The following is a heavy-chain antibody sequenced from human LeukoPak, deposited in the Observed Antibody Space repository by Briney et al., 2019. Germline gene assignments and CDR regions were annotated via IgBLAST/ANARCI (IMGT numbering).Heavy chain of an antibody. D-gene: IGHD2-2*01. V-gene: IGHV4-34*12. Sequence: SETLSLTCAVYGGSFSGYYWSWIRQPPGKGLEWIGEIIHSGSTNYNPSLKSRVTISVDTSKNQFSLKLSSVTAADTAVYYCARKRRGYCSSTSCYGGWFDPWGQGTLVTVSS. CDR1: GGSFSGYY. CDR2: IIHSGST. CDR3: ARKRRGYCSSTSCYGGWFDP. J-gene: IGHJ5*02.